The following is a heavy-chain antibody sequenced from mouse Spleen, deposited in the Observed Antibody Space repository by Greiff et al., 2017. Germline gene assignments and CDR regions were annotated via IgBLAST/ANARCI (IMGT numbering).Heavy chain of an antibody. D-gene: IGHD2-14*01. J-gene: IGHJ3*01. Sequence: DLVKPGASVKLSCKASGYTFTSYWINWIKQRPGQGLEWIGRIAPGSGSTYYNEMFKGKATLTVDTSSSTAYIQLSSLSSEDSAVYFCARERAYYRYDVWFAYWGQGTLVTVSA. CDR1: GYTFTSYW. CDR3: ARERAYYRYDVWFAY. V-gene: IGHV1S41*01. CDR2: IAPGSGST.